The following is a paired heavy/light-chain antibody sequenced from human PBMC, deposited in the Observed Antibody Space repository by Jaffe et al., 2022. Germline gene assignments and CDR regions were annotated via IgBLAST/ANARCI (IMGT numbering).Heavy chain of an antibody. J-gene: IGHJ6*04. CDR1: GHLFSASY. V-gene: IGHV1-2*06. Sequence: QVHLEQSGSEVKKPGASVKVACKTSGHLFSASYIHWVRQAPGQVLEWMGRIDPDTDGTKFSDRFQDRVTLTRDTSINTVYMKLARLQSNDTAVYYCVRGLHDSDDDGRFYAHLDVWGKGTTVTVSS. CDR3: VRGLHDSDDDGRFYAHLDV. CDR2: IDPDTDGT. D-gene: IGHD4-17*01.
Light chain of an antibody. CDR2: WAS. J-gene: IGKJ4*01. CDR3: QQYYRTPLT. CDR1: QTILYSSNNKNY. Sequence: DIVMTQSPDSLAVSLGERATITCKSSQTILYSSNNKNYLSWYQQKPGESPRLLIYWASIRESGVPDRFSGSGSGTDFTLTITSLQAEDVAVYYCQQYYRTPLTFGGGTKVEIK. V-gene: IGKV4-1*01.